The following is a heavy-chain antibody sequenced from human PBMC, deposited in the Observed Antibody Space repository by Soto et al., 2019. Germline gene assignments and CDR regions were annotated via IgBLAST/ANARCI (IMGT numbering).Heavy chain of an antibody. CDR2: VSYDGSKE. Sequence: GGSLRLSCAASGGTFNSYGIHWVRQAPGKGLEWVAGVSYDGSKEYYTESVRGRFTISRDNSRNTLDLQMNSLRAEDTAVYYCAKDTYYHDSSGYYVFDCWGQGT. CDR3: AKDTYYHDSSGYYVFDC. J-gene: IGHJ4*02. CDR1: GGTFNSYG. D-gene: IGHD3-22*01. V-gene: IGHV3-30*18.